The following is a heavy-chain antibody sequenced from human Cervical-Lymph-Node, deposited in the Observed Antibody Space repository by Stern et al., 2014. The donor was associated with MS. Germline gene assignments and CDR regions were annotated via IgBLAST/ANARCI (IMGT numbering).Heavy chain of an antibody. CDR1: GYTFAYRY. D-gene: IGHD1-26*01. V-gene: IGHV1-45*02. Sequence: QVQLGQSGAEVKKTGSSVKVSCKASGYTFAYRYLHWVRQAPGQALEWMGWITPFNGDTDYAQKFQDRVTITRDRSVSTAYMELSSLRSEDTAIYYCARSERSYYFDSWGQGTLVTVSS. CDR2: ITPFNGDT. J-gene: IGHJ4*02. CDR3: ARSERSYYFDS.